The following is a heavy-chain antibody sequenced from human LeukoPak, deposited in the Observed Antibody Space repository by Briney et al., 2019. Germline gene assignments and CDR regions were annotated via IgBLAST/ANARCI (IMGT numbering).Heavy chain of an antibody. CDR2: ISETGRST. D-gene: IGHD5-18*01. Sequence: GGSLRLSCAASGFTFSSYGMHWVRQAPGKGLEWVSTISETGRSTYYADSVKGQFTISRDNSKNTLYLQMNSLRAEDTAVYYCAKDRGYSYGISEYWGQGTLVTVSS. CDR1: GFTFSSYG. V-gene: IGHV3-NL1*01. CDR3: AKDRGYSYGISEY. J-gene: IGHJ4*02.